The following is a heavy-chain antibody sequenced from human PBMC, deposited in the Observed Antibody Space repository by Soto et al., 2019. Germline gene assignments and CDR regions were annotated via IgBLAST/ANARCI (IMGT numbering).Heavy chain of an antibody. Sequence: GGSLRLSCAASGFTFSSYGMHWVRQAPGKGLEWVAVIWYDGSNKYYADSVKGRFTISRDNSKNTLYLQMNSLRAEDTAVYYCARGIVVVVARDAFDIWGQGTMVTVSS. CDR3: ARGIVVVVARDAFDI. D-gene: IGHD2-15*01. CDR1: GFTFSSYG. V-gene: IGHV3-33*01. CDR2: IWYDGSNK. J-gene: IGHJ3*02.